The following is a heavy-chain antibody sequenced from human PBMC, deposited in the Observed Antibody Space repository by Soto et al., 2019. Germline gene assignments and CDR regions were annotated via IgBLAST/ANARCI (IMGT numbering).Heavy chain of an antibody. CDR3: GGGGKERFRGSGMGR. CDR2: IISMYGAA. Sequence: QVQLVQSGAEVKKPGSSVKVSCKASGGTFSSYAISWVRQAPGQGLEWMGEIISMYGAAMYAQKFQGRVTISAGESADTGYMEVARLRFGEKGGVYLGGGGKERFRGSGMGRWGPGAKV. J-gene: IGHJ6*01. V-gene: IGHV1-69*01. CDR1: GGTFSSYA. D-gene: IGHD1-1*01.